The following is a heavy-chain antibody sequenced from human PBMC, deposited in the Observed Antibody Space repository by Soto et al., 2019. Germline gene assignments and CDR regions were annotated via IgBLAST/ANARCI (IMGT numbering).Heavy chain of an antibody. CDR3: ARMATSGTLNWFDP. V-gene: IGHV1-8*01. CDR2: MNPNSGNT. Sequence: ASVKVSCKASGYTFGNNDISWVRQATGQGLEWMGWMNPNSGNTGYAQKFQGRVSMTRNTSITTAYLELSSLRSDDTAIYYCARMATSGTLNWFDPWVQGPLVTVSS. J-gene: IGHJ5*02. CDR1: GYTFGNND.